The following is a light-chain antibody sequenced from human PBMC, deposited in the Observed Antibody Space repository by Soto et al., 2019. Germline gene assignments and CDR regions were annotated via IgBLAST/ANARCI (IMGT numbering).Light chain of an antibody. Sequence: QSVLTQPASVSGSPGQSISIACTGGSADIGSHDYVSWYQQHPGKVPKLIIYEVSKRPSGASDRFSGSKSGNAAYLSISGLQPEDEADYYCNSYTTTSALVFGTGTKVTV. V-gene: IGLV2-14*01. CDR3: NSYTTTSALV. J-gene: IGLJ1*01. CDR2: EVS. CDR1: SADIGSHDY.